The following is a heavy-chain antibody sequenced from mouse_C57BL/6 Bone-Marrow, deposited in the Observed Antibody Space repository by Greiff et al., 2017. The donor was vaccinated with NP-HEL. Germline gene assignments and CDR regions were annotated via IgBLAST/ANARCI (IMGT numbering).Heavy chain of an antibody. CDR3: ARDGYYVGFDY. CDR2: IDPSDSYT. J-gene: IGHJ2*01. Sequence: QVQLQQPGAELVMPGASVKLSCKASGYTFTSYWMHWVKQRPGQGLEWIGEIDPSDSYTNYNQKFKGKSTLTVDKSSSTAYMQLSSLTSEDSAVYYCARDGYYVGFDYWGQGTTLTVSS. CDR1: GYTFTSYW. V-gene: IGHV1-69*01. D-gene: IGHD2-3*01.